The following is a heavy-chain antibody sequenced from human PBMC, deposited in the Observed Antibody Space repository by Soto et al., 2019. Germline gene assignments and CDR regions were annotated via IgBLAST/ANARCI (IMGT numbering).Heavy chain of an antibody. J-gene: IGHJ6*02. V-gene: IGHV3-73*01. CDR2: IRSKANSYAT. D-gene: IGHD2-15*01. Sequence: EVQLVESGGGMVQPGGSLKLSCAASGFTFSGSAMHWVRQASAKGLEWVGRIRSKANSYATAYAASVKGRFTISRDDSKNTAYLQMNSLKTEDTAVYYCTRRSGYYYYGMDVWGQGTTVTVSS. CDR1: GFTFSGSA. CDR3: TRRSGYYYYGMDV.